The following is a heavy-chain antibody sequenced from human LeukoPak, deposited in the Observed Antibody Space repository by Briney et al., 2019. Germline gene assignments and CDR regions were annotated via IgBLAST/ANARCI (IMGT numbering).Heavy chain of an antibody. CDR2: IYYSGST. Sequence: SETLSLTCTVSGGSVSSGSYYWSWIRQPPGKGLEWIGYIYYSGSTNYNPSLKSRVTISVDTSKNQFSLKLSSVTAADTAVYYCARVNCGGDCSYYYYYYGMDVWGQGTTVTVSS. V-gene: IGHV4-61*01. CDR1: GGSVSSGSYY. D-gene: IGHD2-21*02. J-gene: IGHJ6*02. CDR3: ARVNCGGDCSYYYYYYGMDV.